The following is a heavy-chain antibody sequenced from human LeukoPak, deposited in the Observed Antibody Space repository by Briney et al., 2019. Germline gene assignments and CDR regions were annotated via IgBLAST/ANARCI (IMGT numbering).Heavy chain of an antibody. CDR2: ISFDGSNE. V-gene: IGHV3-30*03. Sequence: GRSLRLSCAASGFTFSSYGIHWVRQSPGRGLEWVSFISFDGSNEFYADSLKGRFTISRDNSKDTLCLQMDSLRAEDTALYYCAREEHDYVWGSYRYYYYYGIDVWGQGTTVTVSS. CDR3: AREEHDYVWGSYRYYYYYGIDV. CDR1: GFTFSSYG. D-gene: IGHD3-16*02. J-gene: IGHJ6*02.